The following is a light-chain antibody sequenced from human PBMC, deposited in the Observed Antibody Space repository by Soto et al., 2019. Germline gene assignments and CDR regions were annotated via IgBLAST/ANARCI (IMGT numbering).Light chain of an antibody. Sequence: EIVLTQSPATLSLSPGERATLSCRASQSVSSYLAWYQQKPGQAPRLLIYDASNRATGIPARFSGSGSGTDFSRTISSLEPEEFAVYYCEERSNWPPTFGQGTKLEI. J-gene: IGKJ2*01. CDR1: QSVSSY. CDR2: DAS. CDR3: EERSNWPPT. V-gene: IGKV3-11*01.